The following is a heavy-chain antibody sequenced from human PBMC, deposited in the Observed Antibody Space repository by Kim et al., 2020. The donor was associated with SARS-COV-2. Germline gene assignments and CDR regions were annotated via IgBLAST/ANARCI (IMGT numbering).Heavy chain of an antibody. D-gene: IGHD5-12*01. CDR3: ARGRMIVATIRKVYYYYYSMDV. Sequence: GGSLSLSCAASGFTFSSYWMSWVRQAPGKGLEWVANIKQDGSEKYYVDSVKGRFTISRDNAKNSLYLQMNSLRAEDTAVYYCARGRMIVATIRKVYYYYYSMDVGGKGTTVTAPS. J-gene: IGHJ6*03. V-gene: IGHV3-7*04. CDR1: GFTFSSYW. CDR2: IKQDGSEK.